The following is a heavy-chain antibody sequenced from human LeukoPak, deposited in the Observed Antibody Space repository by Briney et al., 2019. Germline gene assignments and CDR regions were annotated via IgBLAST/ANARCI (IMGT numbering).Heavy chain of an antibody. CDR2: IYPGDSDT. V-gene: IGHV5-51*01. J-gene: IGHJ4*02. CDR1: GYRFTNYW. CDR3: ATTRDGYRPLFDY. D-gene: IGHD5-24*01. Sequence: GESLKISCKGSGYRFTNYWIGWVRQMPGKGLEWMGIIYPGDSDTRYSPSFRGQVTISADTSISTAYLQWSSLKASDTAMYYCATTRDGYRPLFDYWGQGTLVTVSS.